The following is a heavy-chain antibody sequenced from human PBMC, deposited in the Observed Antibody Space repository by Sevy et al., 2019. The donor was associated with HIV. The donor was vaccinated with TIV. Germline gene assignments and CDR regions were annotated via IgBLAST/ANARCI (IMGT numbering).Heavy chain of an antibody. CDR3: ARFPPQRAFDI. Sequence: GGSLRLSCEAFGFAFSDYAMHWVRQVPGKGLEWLAVVSYDGSNTSYADSVKGRFTVSRDNSKNTLYLQMNSLRRDDTAVFYCARFPPQRAFDIWGQGTTVIVSS. CDR2: VSYDGSNT. CDR1: GFAFSDYA. J-gene: IGHJ3*02. V-gene: IGHV3-30-3*01.